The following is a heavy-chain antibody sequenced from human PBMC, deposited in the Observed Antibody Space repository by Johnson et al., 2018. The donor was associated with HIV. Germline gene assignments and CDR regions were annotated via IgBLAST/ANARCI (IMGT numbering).Heavy chain of an antibody. Sequence: QVQLVESGGGVVQPGGSLRLSCAASGFTFSSYAIHWVRQAPGKGLEWVALISYDGSNKYYTDSVKGRFTISRDNSKTTLYLQMNSLRAEDTAVYYCARAGTSGSYAFDFWGQGTMVTVSS. CDR2: ISYDGSNK. V-gene: IGHV3-30*14. CDR3: ARAGTSGSYAFDF. CDR1: GFTFSSYA. J-gene: IGHJ3*01. D-gene: IGHD3-22*01.